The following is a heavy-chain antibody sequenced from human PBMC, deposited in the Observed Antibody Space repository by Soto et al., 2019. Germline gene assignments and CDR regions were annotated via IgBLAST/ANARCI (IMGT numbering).Heavy chain of an antibody. J-gene: IGHJ6*02. D-gene: IGHD3-22*01. V-gene: IGHV4-34*01. CDR2: INHSGST. CDR1: GGSFSGYY. Sequence: QVQLQQWGAGLLKPSETLSLTCAVYGGSFSGYYWSWIRQPPGKGLEWIGEINHSGSTNYNPSLKSRVTISVDTSKNQFSLKLSSVTAADTAVYYCARAPYDSSGYYYYGMDVWGQGTTVTVSS. CDR3: ARAPYDSSGYYYYGMDV.